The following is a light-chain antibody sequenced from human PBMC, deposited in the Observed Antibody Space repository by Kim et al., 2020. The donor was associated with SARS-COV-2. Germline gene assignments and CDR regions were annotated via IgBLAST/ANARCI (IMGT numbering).Light chain of an antibody. CDR1: QSVTSNY. J-gene: IGKJ5*01. V-gene: IGKV3-20*01. CDR3: QQYDSSPPIT. CDR2: GAS. Sequence: PGTRAPLSCRASQSVTSNYLAWYQQTPGQAPRLLIYGASNRATGIPDRFSGSGSGRDFTLTISRLEPEDFAVYYCQQYDSSPPITFGQGTRLEIK.